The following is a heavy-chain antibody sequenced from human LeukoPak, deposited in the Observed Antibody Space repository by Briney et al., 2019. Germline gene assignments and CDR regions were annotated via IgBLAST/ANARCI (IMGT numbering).Heavy chain of an antibody. J-gene: IGHJ2*01. CDR1: GDSVSSYY. V-gene: IGHV4-59*08. D-gene: IGHD5-18*01. Sequence: SETLSLTCTVSGDSVSSYYWSWIRQPPGKRLEWIGCIYYSESATYNPSLKSRVTISLDTSKNQFSLKLSSVTAADTAVYYCARHYGYSYGYWYFDLWGRGTLVTVSS. CDR2: IYYSESA. CDR3: ARHYGYSYGYWYFDL.